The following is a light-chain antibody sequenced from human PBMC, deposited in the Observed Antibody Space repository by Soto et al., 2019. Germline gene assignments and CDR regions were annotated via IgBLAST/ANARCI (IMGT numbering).Light chain of an antibody. J-gene: IGKJ2*01. CDR2: GAS. V-gene: IGKV3-20*01. Sequence: EIVLTQSPGTLSLSPGERATLSCRASQSVSSSYLAWYQQKPGQAPRLLIYGASSTATGIPDRFSGSGSETDFTLTIRRLEPEDFAVYYCQQYGSSPPYTFGQGTKLEIK. CDR1: QSVSSSY. CDR3: QQYGSSPPYT.